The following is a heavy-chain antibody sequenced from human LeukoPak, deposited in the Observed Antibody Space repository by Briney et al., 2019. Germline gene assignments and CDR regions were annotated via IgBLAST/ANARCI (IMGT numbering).Heavy chain of an antibody. CDR3: TRQARIYYFDY. CDR2: IRSKANSYAT. D-gene: IGHD2-15*01. V-gene: IGHV3-73*01. J-gene: IGHJ4*02. CDR1: GFTFSGSA. Sequence: PGGSLRLSCAASGFTFSGSAMHWVRQASGKGLEWVGRIRSKANSYATAYAASVKGRFTISRDDSKNTAYLQMNSLKTEGTAVYYCTRQARIYYFDYWGQGTLVTVSS.